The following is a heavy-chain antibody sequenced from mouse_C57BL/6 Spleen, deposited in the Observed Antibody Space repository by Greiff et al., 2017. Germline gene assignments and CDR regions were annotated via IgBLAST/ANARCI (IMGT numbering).Heavy chain of an antibody. Sequence: EVKLVESGGGLVQPGGSLKLSCAASGFTFSDYYMYWVRQTPEKRLEWVAYISNGGGSTYYPDTVKGRFTISRDNAKNTLYLQMSRLKSEDTAMYYCARHDGPGYYAMDYWGQGTSVTVSS. CDR1: GFTFSDYY. J-gene: IGHJ4*01. CDR3: ARHDGPGYYAMDY. CDR2: ISNGGGST. D-gene: IGHD1-1*01. V-gene: IGHV5-12*01.